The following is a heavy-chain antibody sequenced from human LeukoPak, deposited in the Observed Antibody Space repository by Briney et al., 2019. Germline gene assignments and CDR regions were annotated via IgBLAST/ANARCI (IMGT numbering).Heavy chain of an antibody. Sequence: GESLKISCKGSGYSFTSSWIGWVRQMPGKGLEWMGIIYPGDSDTRYSPSFQGQVTISADKSISTAYLQWSSLKASDTAMYHCERPKQSYYYDSSGYELDYWGQGTLVTVSS. CDR1: GYSFTSSW. CDR2: IYPGDSDT. CDR3: ERPKQSYYYDSSGYELDY. J-gene: IGHJ4*02. D-gene: IGHD3-22*01. V-gene: IGHV5-51*01.